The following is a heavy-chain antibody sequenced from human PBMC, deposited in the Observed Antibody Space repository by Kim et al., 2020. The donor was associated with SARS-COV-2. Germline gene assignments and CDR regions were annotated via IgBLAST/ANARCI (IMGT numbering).Heavy chain of an antibody. Sequence: GGSLRLSCAASGFTFSSYEMNWVRQAPGKGLEWVSYISSSGSTIYYADSVKGRFTISRDNAKNSLYLQMNSLRAEDTAVYYCARGGAGFGPKPNVYVFDPWGQGTLVTVSS. J-gene: IGHJ5*02. V-gene: IGHV3-48*03. D-gene: IGHD3-3*01. CDR1: GFTFSSYE. CDR2: ISSSGSTI. CDR3: ARGGAGFGPKPNVYVFDP.